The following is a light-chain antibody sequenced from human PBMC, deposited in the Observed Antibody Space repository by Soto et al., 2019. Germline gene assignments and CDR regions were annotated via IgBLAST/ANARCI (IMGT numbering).Light chain of an antibody. J-gene: IGKJ4*01. CDR2: WAS. CDR1: QTVLYSSNNKNY. Sequence: DIVMTQSPDSLAVSLGERATINCKSSQTVLYSSNNKNYLAWYQQKPGQPPKLLIYWASTRESGVPDRFSGSGSGTDFTLTISGLQAEDVVVYYCQQYYTTPQLTFGGGTKVEIK. V-gene: IGKV4-1*01. CDR3: QQYYTTPQLT.